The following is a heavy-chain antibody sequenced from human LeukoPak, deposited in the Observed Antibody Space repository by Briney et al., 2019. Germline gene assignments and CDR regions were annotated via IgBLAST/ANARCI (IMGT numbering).Heavy chain of an antibody. CDR3: GRGTIFGVVITDY. D-gene: IGHD3-3*01. J-gene: IGHJ4*02. CDR1: GFTFSSYD. V-gene: IGHV3-21*01. CDR2: ISGSSSYI. Sequence: SGGSLRLSCAGSGFTFSSYDMNWVRQTPGKGLEWVSSISGSSSYIYYADSVKGRFTISRDNAKNSLYLQMNSLRVEDRAVYYCGRGTIFGVVITDYWGQGTLVTVSS.